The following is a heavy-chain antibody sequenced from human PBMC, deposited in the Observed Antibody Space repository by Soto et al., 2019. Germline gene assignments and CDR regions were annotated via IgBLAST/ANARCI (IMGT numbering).Heavy chain of an antibody. CDR1: GYTFTSYD. D-gene: IGHD6-13*01. CDR3: ARDGRSSYSSSWYYFDY. Sequence: ASVKVSCKASGYTFTSYDMDWVRQAPGQGLEWMGIINPSGGSTSYAQKFQGRVTMTRDTSTSTVYMELSSLRSEDTAVYYCARDGRSSYSSSWYYFDYWGQGTLVTVSS. V-gene: IGHV1-46*01. J-gene: IGHJ4*02. CDR2: INPSGGST.